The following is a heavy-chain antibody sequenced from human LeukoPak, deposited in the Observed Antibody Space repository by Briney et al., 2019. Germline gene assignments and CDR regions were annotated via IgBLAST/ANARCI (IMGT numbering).Heavy chain of an antibody. D-gene: IGHD6-19*01. CDR2: IYHSGST. V-gene: IGHV4-30-2*01. J-gene: IGHJ4*02. Sequence: SETLSLTCTVSGGSISSSSYYWSWIRQPPGKGLEWIGYIYHSGSTYYNPSLKSRVTTSVDRSKNQFSLKLSSVTAADTAVYYCAREWLKTLDYWGQGTLVTVSS. CDR1: GGSISSSSYY. CDR3: AREWLKTLDY.